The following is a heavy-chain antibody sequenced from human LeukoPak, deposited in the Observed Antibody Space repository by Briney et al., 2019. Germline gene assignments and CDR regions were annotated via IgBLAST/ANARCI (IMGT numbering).Heavy chain of an antibody. V-gene: IGHV4-34*01. Sequence: SETLSLTCAVYGGSFSGYYWSWIRQPPGKGREWIGEINHSGSTNYNPSLKSRVTISVDTSKNQFSLKLSSVTAADTAVYYCARRGPRITMVRGVIYSWFDPWGQGTLVTVSS. CDR3: ARRGPRITMVRGVIYSWFDP. D-gene: IGHD3-10*01. CDR1: GGSFSGYY. CDR2: INHSGST. J-gene: IGHJ5*02.